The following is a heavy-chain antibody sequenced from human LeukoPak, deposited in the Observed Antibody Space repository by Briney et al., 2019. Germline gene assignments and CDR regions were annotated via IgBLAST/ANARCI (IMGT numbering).Heavy chain of an antibody. Sequence: PGGSLRLSCAASGFTFSSYAMSWVRQAPGKGLEWVSAISGIGGSTNYADSVKGRVTISRDNSKNTLYMQMNSLRAEDTAVYYCAQGPPDSSNWYKRPEGWGQGTLVTVPS. CDR3: AQGPPDSSNWYKRPEG. CDR2: ISGIGGST. J-gene: IGHJ4*02. D-gene: IGHD6-13*01. V-gene: IGHV3-23*01. CDR1: GFTFSSYA.